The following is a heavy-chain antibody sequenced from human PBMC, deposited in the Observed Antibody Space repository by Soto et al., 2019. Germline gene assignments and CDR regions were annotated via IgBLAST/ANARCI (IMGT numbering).Heavy chain of an antibody. CDR3: AGSSDYHYGMQV. CDR1: GYNFHTYW. Sequence: PGEALKISCKGSGYNFHTYWIALVRQMPGKGLEWMGFIYPHVSDTSYRPSVRREATISARTHVNAPYLQWTRLKASDTPISFCAGSSDYHYGMQVWGQGTTVTVSS. CDR2: IYPHVSDT. J-gene: IGHJ6*02. D-gene: IGHD4-17*01. V-gene: IGHV5-51*01.